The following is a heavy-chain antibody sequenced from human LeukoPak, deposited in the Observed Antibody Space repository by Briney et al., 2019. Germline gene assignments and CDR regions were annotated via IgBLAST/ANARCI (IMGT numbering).Heavy chain of an antibody. V-gene: IGHV4-59*01. D-gene: IGHD1-26*01. CDR3: ARDRVSGSGSYRAHYYYYMDV. CDR1: GGSISSYY. J-gene: IGHJ6*03. CDR2: IYYSGST. Sequence: SETLSLTCTVSGGSISSYYWSWIRQPPGKGLEWIGYIYYSGSTNYNPSLKSRVTISVDTSKNQFSLKLSSVTAADTAVYYCARDRVSGSGSYRAHYYYYMDVWGKGTTVTVSS.